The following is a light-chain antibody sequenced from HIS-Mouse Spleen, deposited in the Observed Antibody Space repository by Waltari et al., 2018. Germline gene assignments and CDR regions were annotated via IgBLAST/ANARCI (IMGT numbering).Light chain of an antibody. CDR2: EDS. CDR1: ALPKKY. CDR3: YSTDSSGNHYV. Sequence: SYELTQPPSVSVSPGQTARITCSGDALPKKYAYWYQQKSGQAPVLVIYEDSKRPSGTPERFSGSSSGTMATLTISGAQVEDEADYYCYSTDSSGNHYVFGTGTKVTVL. V-gene: IGLV3-10*01. J-gene: IGLJ1*01.